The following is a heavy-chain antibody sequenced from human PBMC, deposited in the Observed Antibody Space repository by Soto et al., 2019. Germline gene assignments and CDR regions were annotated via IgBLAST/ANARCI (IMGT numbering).Heavy chain of an antibody. D-gene: IGHD3-22*01. CDR1: GFTFDDYA. J-gene: IGHJ6*02. Sequence: EVQLVESGGGLVQPGRSLRLSCAASGFTFDDYAMHWVRQAPGKGLEWVSGISWNSGSIGYADSVKGRFTISRDNAKNSLYLQMNSLRAEDTALYYCAKANYYDSSGYYQSHFVAFMDVWGQGTTVTVSS. CDR3: AKANYYDSSGYYQSHFVAFMDV. CDR2: ISWNSGSI. V-gene: IGHV3-9*01.